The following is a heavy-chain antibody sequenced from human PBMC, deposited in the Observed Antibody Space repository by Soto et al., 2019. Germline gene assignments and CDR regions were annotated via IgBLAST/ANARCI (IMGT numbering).Heavy chain of an antibody. J-gene: IGHJ4*02. CDR1: GFTFSNYA. Sequence: QVQLVESGGGVVQPGRSLRLSCGASGFTFSNYAMHWVRQAPGKGLEWVAVISSDGTNKYYADSVKGRFTISRDNSKNTLYLPMNRLRAEDTAVYYCARDQNPSGSYQGIFDYWGQGSLVTVSS. V-gene: IGHV3-30-3*01. D-gene: IGHD1-26*01. CDR2: ISSDGTNK. CDR3: ARDQNPSGSYQGIFDY.